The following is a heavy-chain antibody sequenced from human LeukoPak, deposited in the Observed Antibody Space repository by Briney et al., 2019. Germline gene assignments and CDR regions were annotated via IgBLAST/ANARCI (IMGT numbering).Heavy chain of an antibody. CDR1: GGSISSGSYY. CDR2: IYTSGST. CDR3: AREKGICSSTSCTGFDP. V-gene: IGHV4-61*02. Sequence: SQTLSLTCTVSGGSISSGSYYWSWIRQPAGKGLEWIGRIYTSGSTNYNPSLKSRVTISVDTSKNQFSLKLSSVTAADTAVYYCAREKGICSSTSCTGFDPWGQGTLVTVSS. J-gene: IGHJ5*02. D-gene: IGHD2-2*01.